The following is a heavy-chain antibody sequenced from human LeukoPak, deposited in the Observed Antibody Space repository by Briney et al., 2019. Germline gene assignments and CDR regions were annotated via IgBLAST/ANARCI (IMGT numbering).Heavy chain of an antibody. V-gene: IGHV3-74*01. J-gene: IGHJ5*02. D-gene: IGHD3-3*01. CDR2: INTDGSST. Sequence: GGSLRLSCAASGFTFSSYAMSWVRQAPGKGLVWVSRINTDGSSTSYADSVKGRFTISRDNAKNTLYLQMNSLRAEDTAVYYCARAKYDFWSGYPNWSDPWGQGTLVTVSS. CDR3: ARAKYDFWSGYPNWSDP. CDR1: GFTFSSYA.